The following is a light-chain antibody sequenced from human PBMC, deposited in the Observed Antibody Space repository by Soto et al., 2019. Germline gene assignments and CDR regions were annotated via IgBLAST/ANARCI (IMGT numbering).Light chain of an antibody. CDR3: QQYESTPPT. CDR2: WAS. V-gene: IGKV4-1*01. Sequence: DIVMTQSPDSLAVSLGERATINCKSSQSVLYNSNNKNYLAWYQQRPGQPPKLLIYWASTRESGVPDRFSGSGSGTDFTPTITSLQAEDVAFYYCQQYESTPPTFGQGTKLEIK. CDR1: QSVLYNSNNKNY. J-gene: IGKJ2*01.